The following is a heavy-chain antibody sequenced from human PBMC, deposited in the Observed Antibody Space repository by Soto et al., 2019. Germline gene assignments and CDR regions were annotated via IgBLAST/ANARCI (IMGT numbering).Heavy chain of an antibody. J-gene: IGHJ5*02. CDR3: ASVGNWNDGLGS. V-gene: IGHV4-59*01. Sequence: QPPGKGLEWIGYIYYSGKTYYTPALTRRVTISVDTSKNQFSLKLTSVTAADTAVYDCASVGNWNDGLGSWGQGALVTVSS. D-gene: IGHD1-1*01. CDR2: IYYSGKT.